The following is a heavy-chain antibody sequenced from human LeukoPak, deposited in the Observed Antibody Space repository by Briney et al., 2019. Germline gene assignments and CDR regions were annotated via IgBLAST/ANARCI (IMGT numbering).Heavy chain of an antibody. Sequence: SETLSLTCTVSGGSISSYYWSWIRQPPGKGLEWIGRIYTSGSTNYNPSLKSRVTMSVDTSKNQFSLKLSSVTAADTAVYYCARVAAAGTTYYFDYWGQGTLVTVSS. V-gene: IGHV4-4*07. CDR1: GGSISSYY. CDR2: IYTSGST. CDR3: ARVAAAGTTYYFDY. J-gene: IGHJ4*02. D-gene: IGHD6-13*01.